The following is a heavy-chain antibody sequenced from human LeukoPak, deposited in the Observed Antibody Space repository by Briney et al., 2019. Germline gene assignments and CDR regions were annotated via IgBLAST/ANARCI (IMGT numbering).Heavy chain of an antibody. CDR3: ARSYSSSWRINYYYYMDV. J-gene: IGHJ6*03. CDR2: IIPIFGTA. Sequence: ASVKVSCKASGYTFTSYGISWVRQAPGQGLEWMGGIIPIFGTANYAQKFQGRVTITADESTSTAYMELSSLRSEDTAVYYCARSYSSSWRINYYYYMDVWGKGTTVTISS. CDR1: GYTFTSYG. D-gene: IGHD6-13*01. V-gene: IGHV1-69*13.